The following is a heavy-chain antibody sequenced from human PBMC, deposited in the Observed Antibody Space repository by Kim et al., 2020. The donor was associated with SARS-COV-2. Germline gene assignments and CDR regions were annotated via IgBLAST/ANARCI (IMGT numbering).Heavy chain of an antibody. D-gene: IGHD2-15*01. J-gene: IGHJ6*02. V-gene: IGHV1-69*13. Sequence: SVKVSCKASGGTFSSYAISWVRQAPGQGLEWMGGIIPIFGTANYAQKFQGRVTITADESTSTAYMELSSLRSEDTAVYYCARGGYCSGGSCPGTYYYGMDVWGQGTTVTVSS. CDR1: GGTFSSYA. CDR3: ARGGYCSGGSCPGTYYYGMDV. CDR2: IIPIFGTA.